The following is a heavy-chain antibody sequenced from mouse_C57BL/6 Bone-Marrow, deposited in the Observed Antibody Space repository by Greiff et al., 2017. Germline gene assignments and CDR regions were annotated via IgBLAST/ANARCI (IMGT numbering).Heavy chain of an antibody. D-gene: IGHD1-1*01. J-gene: IGHJ4*01. CDR3: ARINHYYGSSYDAMDY. CDR1: GFSLSTFGMG. CDR2: IWWDDDK. Sequence: QVTLKECGPGILQPSQTLSLTCSFSGFSLSTFGMGVGWIRQPSGKGLEWLAHIWWDDDKYFNPALKSRLTISKDTSKTLVFLKIANVDTADTATYYCARINHYYGSSYDAMDYWGQGTSVTVSS. V-gene: IGHV8-8*01.